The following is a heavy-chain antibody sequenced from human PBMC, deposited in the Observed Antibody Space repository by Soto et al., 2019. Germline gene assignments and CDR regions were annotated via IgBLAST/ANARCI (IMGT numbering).Heavy chain of an antibody. D-gene: IGHD2-21*02. V-gene: IGHV4-31*03. CDR1: GGSISSGGYY. CDR2: IYYSGST. Sequence: QVQLQESGPGLVKPSQTLSLTCTVSGGSISSGGYYWTWIRQHPVKGLEWIGYIYYSGSTYYNPSLKSRVTISVDKSKNQSALKLSSVTAADTAVYYCARVCGGDCHYGMDVWGQGTTVTVSS. CDR3: ARVCGGDCHYGMDV. J-gene: IGHJ6*02.